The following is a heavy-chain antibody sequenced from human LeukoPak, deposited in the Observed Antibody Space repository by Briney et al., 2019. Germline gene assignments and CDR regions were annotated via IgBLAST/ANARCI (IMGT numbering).Heavy chain of an antibody. V-gene: IGHV3-48*02. CDR2: ISSSSTI. D-gene: IGHD3-9*01. J-gene: IGHJ6*02. CDR3: ARVLYYDILTGYYPYCGMDV. Sequence: GGSLRLSCAASGFTFSSYSMNWVRQAPGKGLEWVSYISSSSTIYYADSVKGRFTISRDNAKNSLYLQMNSLRDEDTAVYYCARVLYYDILTGYYPYCGMDVWGQGTTVTVSS. CDR1: GFTFSSYS.